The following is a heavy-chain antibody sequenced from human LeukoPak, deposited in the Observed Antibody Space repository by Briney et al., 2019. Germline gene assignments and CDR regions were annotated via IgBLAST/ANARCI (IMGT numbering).Heavy chain of an antibody. CDR1: GYTFTSYY. CDR3: ARDRRQVGATAAGGY. V-gene: IGHV1-46*01. D-gene: IGHD1-26*01. CDR2: INPSGGST. J-gene: IGHJ4*02. Sequence: ASVKVSCKASGYTFTSYYMHWVRQAPGQGLEWMGIINPSGGSTSYAQKFQGRVTMTRDTSTSTAYMELRSLRSDDTAVYYCARDRRQVGATAAGGYWGQGTLVTVSS.